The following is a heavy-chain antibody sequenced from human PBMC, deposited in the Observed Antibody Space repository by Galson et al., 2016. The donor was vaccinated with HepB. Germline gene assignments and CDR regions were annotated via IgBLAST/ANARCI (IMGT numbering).Heavy chain of an antibody. CDR2: IRYSGGT. Sequence: TLSLTCTVSGDSISNGVYYGNWIRQHPGKGLEWIGYIRYSGGTYYNPSLESRVTISVDTSKNLFSLKVNSVTAADTAVYYCARDLGGIDPWGQGTLVTVSS. J-gene: IGHJ5*02. CDR3: ARDLGGIDP. D-gene: IGHD3-16*01. V-gene: IGHV4-31*03. CDR1: GDSISNGVYY.